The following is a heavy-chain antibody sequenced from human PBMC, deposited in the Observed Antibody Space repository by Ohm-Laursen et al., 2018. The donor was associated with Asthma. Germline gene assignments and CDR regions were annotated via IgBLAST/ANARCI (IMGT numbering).Heavy chain of an antibody. CDR3: AKLGSSWYFDY. D-gene: IGHD6-13*01. CDR2: INPDSGVT. V-gene: IGHV1-2*06. J-gene: IGHJ4*02. Sequence: SVKVSCKASGYTFTEYYMYWVRQAPGQGLEWMGRINPDSGVTNYAQKFQGRVTMTRDTSISTAYLELSRLRSDDTAVYYCAKLGSSWYFDYWGQGTLVTVSS. CDR1: GYTFTEYY.